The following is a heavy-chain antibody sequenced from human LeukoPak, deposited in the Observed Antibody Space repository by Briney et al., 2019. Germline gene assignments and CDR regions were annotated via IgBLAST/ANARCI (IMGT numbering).Heavy chain of an antibody. D-gene: IGHD2-21*02. V-gene: IGHV3-23*01. J-gene: IGHJ4*02. CDR2: ISPSGDST. Sequence: GGSLRLSCAASGFTFSSHSMSWVRQPPGEGLEWVAAISPSGDSTTYRDSVKGQFTISRDNSRNRLYLQMNTLTVEDTAIYYSARRPLTGGVTDFFDFWGQGALVTVSS. CDR1: GFTFSSHS. CDR3: ARRPLTGGVTDFFDF.